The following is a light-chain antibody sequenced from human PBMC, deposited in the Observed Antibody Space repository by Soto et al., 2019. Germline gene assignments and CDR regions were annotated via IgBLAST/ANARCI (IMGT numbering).Light chain of an antibody. CDR1: QSVSSY. Sequence: EIALTQSPATLSLSLGERATLSCRASQSVSSYLAWYHQKPGQAPRLLIYDASNRATGIPARFSGSGSGTDFTLIISSLEPEDFAVYYCQQRSNWPLTFGPGTKVDIK. V-gene: IGKV3-11*01. CDR3: QQRSNWPLT. CDR2: DAS. J-gene: IGKJ3*01.